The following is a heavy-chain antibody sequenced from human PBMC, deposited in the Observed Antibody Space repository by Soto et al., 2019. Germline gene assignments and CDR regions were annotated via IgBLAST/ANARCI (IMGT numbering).Heavy chain of an antibody. CDR1: GGSISSSNW. V-gene: IGHV4-4*02. J-gene: IGHJ4*02. Sequence: ASETLSLTCAVSGGSISSSNWWSWVRQPPGKGLEWIGEIYHSGSTNYNPSLKSRVTISVDKSKNQFSLKLSSVTAADTAVYYCARVSDYYGPGSPTFDYWGQGTLVTVSS. CDR3: ARVSDYYGPGSPTFDY. CDR2: IYHSGST. D-gene: IGHD3-10*01.